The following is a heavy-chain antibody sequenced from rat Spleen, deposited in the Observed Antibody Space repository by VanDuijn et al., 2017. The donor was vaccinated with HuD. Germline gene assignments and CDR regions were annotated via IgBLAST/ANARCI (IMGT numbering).Heavy chain of an antibody. CDR3: ARSNYGGYSHYFDY. D-gene: IGHD1-11*01. CDR2: ISYSGST. Sequence: EVQLQESGPGLVKPSQSLSLTCSVTSYSITSNYWGWIRKFPGNKMEWLGYISYSGSTSYNPSLKSRISITRDTSKNQFFLQLNSVTTEDTATYYCARSNYGGYSHYFDYWGQGIMVTVSS. CDR1: SYSITSNY. V-gene: IGHV3-1*01. J-gene: IGHJ2*01.